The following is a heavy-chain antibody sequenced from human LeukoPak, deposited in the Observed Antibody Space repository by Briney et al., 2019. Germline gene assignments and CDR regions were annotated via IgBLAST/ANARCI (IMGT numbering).Heavy chain of an antibody. CDR3: ARDRGDAFDI. D-gene: IGHD3-10*01. Sequence: SETLSLTCTVSGGSISSYYWSWIRQPPGKGLEWTGYIYYSGSTNYNPSHKSRVTISVDTSKNQFSLKLSSVTAADTAVYYCARDRGDAFDIWGQGTMVTVSS. CDR1: GGSISSYY. CDR2: IYYSGST. J-gene: IGHJ3*02. V-gene: IGHV4-59*01.